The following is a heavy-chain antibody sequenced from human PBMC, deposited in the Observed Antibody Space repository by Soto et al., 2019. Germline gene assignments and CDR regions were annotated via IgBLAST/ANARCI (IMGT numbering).Heavy chain of an antibody. CDR1: GFTFSSYG. CDR3: AKEGGLSGSYYISSSYYFDY. CDR2: ISYDGSNT. V-gene: IGHV3-30*18. J-gene: IGHJ4*02. D-gene: IGHD1-26*01. Sequence: GESLRLSCAASGFTFSSYGMHWVRQAPGKGLEWVAIISYDGSNTYYADSVKGRFTISRDNSKNTLYLQMNSLRAEDTSVYYCAKEGGLSGSYYISSSYYFDYWGQGT.